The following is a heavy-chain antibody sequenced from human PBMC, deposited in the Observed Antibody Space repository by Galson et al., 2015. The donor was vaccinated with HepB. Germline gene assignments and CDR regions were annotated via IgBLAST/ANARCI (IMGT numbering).Heavy chain of an antibody. Sequence: SVKVSCKASGDSFTSYGISWLRQAPGQGLEWMGWISTYNGNTNYTQKFQGRVTMTTDTSTTTAYMELRSLRSDDTAVYYCARAVLQVLGFSEWLPSYMDVWGKGTTVTVSS. CDR1: GDSFTSYG. CDR2: ISTYNGNT. J-gene: IGHJ6*03. CDR3: ARAVLQVLGFSEWLPSYMDV. V-gene: IGHV1-18*01. D-gene: IGHD3-3*01.